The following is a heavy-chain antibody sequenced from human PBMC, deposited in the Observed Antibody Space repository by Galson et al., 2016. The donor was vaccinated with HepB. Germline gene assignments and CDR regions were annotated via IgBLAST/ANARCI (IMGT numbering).Heavy chain of an antibody. Sequence: SVKVSCKASGYTFTNYGISWVRQAPGQGLEWMGWISAYNGNTIYAQKLQDRVTMTTDTSTTTAYMELRSLRSDDTAVYYCAIEGHFTMIPAVYWGQGTLVTVSS. D-gene: IGHD3-22*01. CDR1: GYTFTNYG. J-gene: IGHJ4*02. CDR3: AIEGHFTMIPAVY. CDR2: ISAYNGNT. V-gene: IGHV1-18*01.